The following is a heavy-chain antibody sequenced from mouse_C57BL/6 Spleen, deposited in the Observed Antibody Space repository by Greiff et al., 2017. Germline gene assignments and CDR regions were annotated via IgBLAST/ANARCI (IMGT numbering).Heavy chain of an antibody. D-gene: IGHD1-1*01. J-gene: IGHJ2*01. Sequence: VQLQQSGAELVRPGSSVKLSCKASGYTFTSYWMHWVKQRPIQGLEWIGNIDPSDSETHYNQKFKDKATLTVDKSSSTAYMQLISLTSEDSAVYYCAILPYYYGSSSGGYWGQGTTLTVSS. CDR1: GYTFTSYW. CDR3: AILPYYYGSSSGGY. CDR2: IDPSDSET. V-gene: IGHV1-52*01.